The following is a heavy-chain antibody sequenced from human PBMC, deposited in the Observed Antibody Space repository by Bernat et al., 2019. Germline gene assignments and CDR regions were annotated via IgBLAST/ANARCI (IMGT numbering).Heavy chain of an antibody. V-gene: IGHV3-74*03. J-gene: IGHJ5*02. CDR1: GFTFSSYW. D-gene: IGHD2-15*01. CDR2: INSDGSNT. Sequence: EVQLVESGGGLVQPGGSLRLSCAASGFTFSSYWVHWVRQAPGKGLVWVSRINSDGSNTKYADSVKGRFTFSRDNAKNTLYLQMNSLRAEDTAVYYCARSYCSGNSCPNGFDPWGQGTLVTVSS. CDR3: ARSYCSGNSCPNGFDP.